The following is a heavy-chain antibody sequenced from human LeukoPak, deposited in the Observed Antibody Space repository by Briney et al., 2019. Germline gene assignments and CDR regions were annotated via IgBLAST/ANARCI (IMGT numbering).Heavy chain of an antibody. V-gene: IGHV3-66*02. Sequence: GGSLRLSCVVSGFTVSSNYMSWFRQAPGKGLEWVSVIYSGGSTYYADSVKGRFTISRDISKNTLYLQMTSLRAEDTAVYYCARGAYQIVVVTAPTYWGQGTLVTVSS. CDR3: ARGAYQIVVVTAPTY. CDR1: GFTVSSNY. J-gene: IGHJ4*02. CDR2: IYSGGST. D-gene: IGHD2-21*02.